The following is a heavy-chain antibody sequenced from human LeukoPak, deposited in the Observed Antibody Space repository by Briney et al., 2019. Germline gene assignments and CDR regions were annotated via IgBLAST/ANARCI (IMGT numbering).Heavy chain of an antibody. CDR2: IKSKTDGGTT. Sequence: GGSLRLSCAASGFTFSNAWMSWVRQAPGKGLEWVGRIKSKTDGGTTDYAAPVKGRFTISRDDSKNTLYLQMNSLKTEDTAIYYCAKGCSGGGCYSRDRYFQHWGQGTLVTVSS. J-gene: IGHJ1*01. CDR1: GFTFSNAW. V-gene: IGHV3-15*01. CDR3: AKGCSGGGCYSRDRYFQH. D-gene: IGHD2-15*01.